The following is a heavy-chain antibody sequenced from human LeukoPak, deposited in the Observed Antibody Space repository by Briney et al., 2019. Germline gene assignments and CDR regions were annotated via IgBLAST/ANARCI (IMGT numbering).Heavy chain of an antibody. D-gene: IGHD2-21*02. V-gene: IGHV3-7*04. CDR2: IKQDGSEK. CDR1: GFTFSSYW. CDR3: ARVAYCGGDCYGALGY. J-gene: IGHJ4*02. Sequence: GGSLRLSCAASGFTFSSYWMSWVRQAPGKGLEWVANIKQDGSEKYYVDSVKGRFTISRDNAKNSLYLQMNSLRAEDTAVYYCARVAYCGGDCYGALGYWGQGTLVTVSS.